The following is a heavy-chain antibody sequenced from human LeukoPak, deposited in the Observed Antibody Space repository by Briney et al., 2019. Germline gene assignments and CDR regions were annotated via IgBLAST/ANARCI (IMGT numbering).Heavy chain of an antibody. CDR2: IYYSGST. CDR1: GGSISSGGYY. D-gene: IGHD3-16*01. CDR3: ASSRWRWGYLDY. J-gene: IGHJ4*02. V-gene: IGHV4-31*03. Sequence: SQTLSLTCTVSGGSISSGGYYWSWTRQHPGKGLEWIGYIYYSGSTYYNPSLKSRVTISVDTSKNQFSLKLSSVTAADTAVYYCASSRWRWGYLDYWGQGTLVTVSS.